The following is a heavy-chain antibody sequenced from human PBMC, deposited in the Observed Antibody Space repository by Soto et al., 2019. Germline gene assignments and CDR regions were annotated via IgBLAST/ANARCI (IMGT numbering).Heavy chain of an antibody. J-gene: IGHJ4*02. CDR1: GFTFSSYT. CDR3: ARVVDADYTGLHY. V-gene: IGHV3-21*01. Sequence: PGGSLRLSCAASGFTFSSYTMNWVRQAPGKGLEWVSSISPTSTYIYSAASLRGRFTISRDNAKNSLYLQMNSLRADDTAVYYCARVVDADYTGLHYWGQGTLVTVSS. CDR2: ISPTSTYI. D-gene: IGHD4-17*01.